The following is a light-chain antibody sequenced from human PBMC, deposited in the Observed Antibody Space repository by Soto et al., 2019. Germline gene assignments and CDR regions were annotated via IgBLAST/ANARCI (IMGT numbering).Light chain of an antibody. CDR1: QRISNNY. CDR3: QQNNNLIT. CDR2: DAS. Sequence: EIVLTQSPATLSLSPGERATLSCGASQRISNNYLGWYQQKPGLAPRLLIYDASNRAAGISDRFSGSGSGTDFTLTISILSHEYAALYYCQQNNNLITFGGGTKVEIK. V-gene: IGKV3D-20*01. J-gene: IGKJ4*02.